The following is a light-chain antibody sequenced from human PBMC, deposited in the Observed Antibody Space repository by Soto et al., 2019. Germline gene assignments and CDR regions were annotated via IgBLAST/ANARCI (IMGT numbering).Light chain of an antibody. CDR2: GAT. CDR1: STVDSIY. V-gene: IGKV3-20*01. CDR3: QQYGRP. J-gene: IGKJ1*01. Sequence: ETVLTQSPGTLSLSPGERASLSCRASSTVDSIYLAWYQQKPGQAPRLLIYGATNRATGIPDRFSGSGSGTDFTLTISRLEPEDFAVYYCQQYGRPFGQGTRWIS.